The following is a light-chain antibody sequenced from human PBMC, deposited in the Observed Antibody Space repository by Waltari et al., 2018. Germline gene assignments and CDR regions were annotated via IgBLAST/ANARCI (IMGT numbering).Light chain of an antibody. CDR3: SSYAGSNRVV. V-gene: IGLV2-8*01. CDR1: SRDVGGYNY. Sequence: QSALTQPPSASGSPGQSVTISCTGTSRDVGGYNYVSWYQQHPGKAPKLMIYEVSKRPSGVPDRFSGSKSGNPASLTVSGLQAEDEADYYCSSYAGSNRVVFGGGTKLTVL. CDR2: EVS. J-gene: IGLJ2*01.